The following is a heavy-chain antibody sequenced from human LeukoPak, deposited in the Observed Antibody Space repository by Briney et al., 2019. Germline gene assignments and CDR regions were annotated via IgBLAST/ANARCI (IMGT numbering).Heavy chain of an antibody. CDR1: GGSISSYY. V-gene: IGHV4-59*08. Sequence: SETLSLTCTVSGGSISSYYWSWIRQPPGKGLEWIGYIYYSGSTNYNPSLKSRVTISVGTSKNQLSLKLSSVTAADTAVYYCARHSGSYYNFDYWGQGTLVTVSS. D-gene: IGHD3-10*01. CDR2: IYYSGST. CDR3: ARHSGSYYNFDY. J-gene: IGHJ4*02.